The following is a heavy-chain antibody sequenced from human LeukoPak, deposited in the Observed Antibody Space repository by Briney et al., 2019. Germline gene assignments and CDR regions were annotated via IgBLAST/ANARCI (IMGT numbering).Heavy chain of an antibody. CDR2: INANSGTT. J-gene: IGHJ5*01. CDR3: AKPISGGLAVTANWFHP. D-gene: IGHD6-19*01. V-gene: IGHV3-23*01. Sequence: GGSLRLSCAASGFAFSFYAMSWLRQPPGKGLEWVSAINANSGTTSYAASVRGRFTISRDNSKNTLYLQVNTLRADDTATYYCAKPISGGLAVTANWFHPWGQGTLVVVSS. CDR1: GFAFSFYA.